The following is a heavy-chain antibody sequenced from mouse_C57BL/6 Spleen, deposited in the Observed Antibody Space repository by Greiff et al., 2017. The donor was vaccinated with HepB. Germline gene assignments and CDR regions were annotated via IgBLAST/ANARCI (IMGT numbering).Heavy chain of an antibody. CDR1: GFTFSSYA. J-gene: IGHJ2*01. V-gene: IGHV5-4*01. D-gene: IGHD1-1*01. CDR3: ARDRGVTTVVAPFDY. CDR2: ISDGGSYT. Sequence: EVKLMESGGGLVKPGGSLKLSCAASGFTFSSYAMSWVRQTPEKRLEWVATISDGGSYTYYPDNVKGRFTISRDNAKNNLYLQMSHLKSEDTAMYYCARDRGVTTVVAPFDYWGQGTTLTVSS.